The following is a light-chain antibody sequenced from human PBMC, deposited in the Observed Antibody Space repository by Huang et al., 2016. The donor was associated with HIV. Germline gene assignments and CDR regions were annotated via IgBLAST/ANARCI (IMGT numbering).Light chain of an antibody. CDR1: QGISNY. CDR2: GAS. CDR3: QEYYSAPYT. J-gene: IGKJ2*01. Sequence: DIQLTQSPSSPSTSIGDRGTITCRSRQGISNYLAWYQQNPGKVPKLLIYGASTLQSRVPSRFSGSGSGTDFTLTISSLQPEDVATYYCQEYYSAPYTFGQGTKLEIK. V-gene: IGKV1-27*01.